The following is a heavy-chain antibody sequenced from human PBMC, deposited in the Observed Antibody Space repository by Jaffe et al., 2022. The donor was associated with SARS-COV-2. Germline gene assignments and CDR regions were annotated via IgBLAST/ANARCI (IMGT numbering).Heavy chain of an antibody. CDR3: ARDSSGYLGYYFDY. J-gene: IGHJ4*02. CDR1: GFTFSSYW. V-gene: IGHV3-7*01. CDR2: IKQDGSEK. Sequence: EVQLVESGGGLVQPGGSLRLSCAASGFTFSSYWMSWVRQAPGKGLEWVANIKQDGSEKYYVDSVKGRFTISRDNAKNSLYLQMNSLRAEDTAVYYCARDSSGYLGYYFDYWGQGTLVTVSS. D-gene: IGHD3-22*01.